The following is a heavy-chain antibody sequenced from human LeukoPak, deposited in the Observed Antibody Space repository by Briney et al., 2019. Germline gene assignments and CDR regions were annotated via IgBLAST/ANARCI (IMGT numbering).Heavy chain of an antibody. CDR1: ALTFSSYA. D-gene: IGHD6-13*01. V-gene: IGHV3-23*01. CDR2: ISGSGGST. Sequence: GGSLRLSCATSALTFSSYAMNWVRQAPGKGLEWVSAISGSGGSTYYADSVKGRFTISRDNSKNTLYLQMNSLRAEDTAVYYCAKTRPLDSSSWSHGDYWGQGTLVTVSS. CDR3: AKTRPLDSSSWSHGDY. J-gene: IGHJ4*02.